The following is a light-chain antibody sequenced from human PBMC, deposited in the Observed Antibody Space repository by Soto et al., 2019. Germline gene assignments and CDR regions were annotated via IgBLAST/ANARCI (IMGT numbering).Light chain of an antibody. CDR1: KLGDKY. Sequence: SYELTQAPSVSVSPGQTASITCSGEKLGDKYASWYQQKPGQSPVLVIYQDTKRPSGIPERFSGSNSGNTATLTISGTQAMDEADYYCQAGDNSVIFGGGTKLTVL. CDR2: QDT. CDR3: QAGDNSVI. J-gene: IGLJ2*01. V-gene: IGLV3-1*01.